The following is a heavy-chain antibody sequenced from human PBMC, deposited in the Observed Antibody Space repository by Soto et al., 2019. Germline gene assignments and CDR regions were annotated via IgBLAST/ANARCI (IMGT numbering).Heavy chain of an antibody. CDR3: VREERIAAPQLDY. J-gene: IGHJ4*02. Sequence: SETLSLTCTVSGGSISSGDYYWSWIRQPPGKGLEWIGYIYYSGTSFYNPSLRGRVTVTLDTSRSQFSLTLASVTAADTAVYYCVREERIAAPQLDYWGQGIPVTVSS. CDR1: GGSISSGDYY. V-gene: IGHV4-30-4*01. D-gene: IGHD6-6*01. CDR2: IYYSGTS.